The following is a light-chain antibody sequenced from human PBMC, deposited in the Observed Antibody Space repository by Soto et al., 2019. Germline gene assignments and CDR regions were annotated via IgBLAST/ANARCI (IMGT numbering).Light chain of an antibody. CDR2: SDH. CDR3: AAWGDRLNTWV. Sequence: QPVLPQTPSVSGTPGQTVTISCSGSSSNIGSNAVTWYQHFPGTAPKVLIYSDHQRPSGVPDRFSGSKSGTSASLAISGLRAEDEADYFCAAWGDRLNTWVFGGGTKLTVL. V-gene: IGLV1-44*01. J-gene: IGLJ3*02. CDR1: SSNIGSNA.